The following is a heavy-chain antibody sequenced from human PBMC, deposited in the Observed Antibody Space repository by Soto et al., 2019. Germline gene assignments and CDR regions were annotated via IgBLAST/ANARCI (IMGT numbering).Heavy chain of an antibody. V-gene: IGHV3-64D*09. CDR1: GFTFSSYA. D-gene: IGHD2-21*01. J-gene: IGHJ4*02. Sequence: GGSLRLSCSASGFTFSSYAMHWVRQAPGKGLEYVSAISSNGGSTYYADSVKGRFTISRDNSKNTLYLQMSSLRAEDPAVYYGVKEARSSLYYSFDYWGQGTLVTVSS. CDR3: VKEARSSLYYSFDY. CDR2: ISSNGGST.